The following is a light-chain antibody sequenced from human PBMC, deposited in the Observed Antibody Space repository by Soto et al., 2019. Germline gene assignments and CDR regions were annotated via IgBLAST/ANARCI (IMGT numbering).Light chain of an antibody. Sequence: EIVLTQSPGTLSLSPGERATLSCRASQSVSSAYLAWYQQIPGQAPRLLIYGASSRATGIPDRFSGSGSGTYFTLTISVLYPEDLAVYYGQQSWSSVYTFGQGTKLEIK. V-gene: IGKV3-20*01. CDR3: QQSWSSVYT. CDR2: GAS. J-gene: IGKJ2*01. CDR1: QSVSSAY.